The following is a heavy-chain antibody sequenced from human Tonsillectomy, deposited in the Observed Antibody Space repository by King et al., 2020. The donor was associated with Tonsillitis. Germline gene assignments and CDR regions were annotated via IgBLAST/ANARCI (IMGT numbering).Heavy chain of an antibody. CDR2: ISHTNANV. Sequence: VQLQESGPGLVKPSETLSLTCTVSGYSISSGYYWGWVRQPPGKGLEWIASISHTNANVYYTPSLKSRVTISIDTSKNQLSLSLKSVTAADTAIYYCARDGVYVNPYYFASWGQGTLVTVSS. J-gene: IGHJ4*02. V-gene: IGHV4-38-2*02. CDR1: GYSISSGYY. D-gene: IGHD3-16*01. CDR3: ARDGVYVNPYYFAS.